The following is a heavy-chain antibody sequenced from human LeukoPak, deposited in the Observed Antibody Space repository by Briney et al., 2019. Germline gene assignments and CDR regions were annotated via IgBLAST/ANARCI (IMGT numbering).Heavy chain of an antibody. Sequence: SETLSLTCTVSGGSISSSSYYWGWIRQPPGKGLEWIGSIYYSGSTYYNPSLKSRVTISVDTSKNQFSLKLSSVTAADTAVYYCARYYYDSSGYLNWYFDLWGRGTLVTVSS. J-gene: IGHJ2*01. CDR3: ARYYYDSSGYLNWYFDL. CDR1: GGSISSSSYY. D-gene: IGHD3-22*01. CDR2: IYYSGST. V-gene: IGHV4-39*07.